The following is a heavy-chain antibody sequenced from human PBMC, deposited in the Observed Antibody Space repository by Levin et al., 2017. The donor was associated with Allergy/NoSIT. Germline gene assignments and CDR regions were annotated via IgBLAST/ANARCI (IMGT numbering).Heavy chain of an antibody. Sequence: SETLSLACIVSGGSISSYYWSWIRQPPGKGLEWIGSFYHSGRTNYNPALKSRVTMSVDTSKNHFSLKLSSVTAADTAVYYCARVGRAVAGIYWYFDLWGRGTLVTVSS. V-gene: IGHV4-4*08. CDR2: FYHSGRT. CDR1: GGSISSYY. J-gene: IGHJ2*01. D-gene: IGHD6-19*01. CDR3: ARVGRAVAGIYWYFDL.